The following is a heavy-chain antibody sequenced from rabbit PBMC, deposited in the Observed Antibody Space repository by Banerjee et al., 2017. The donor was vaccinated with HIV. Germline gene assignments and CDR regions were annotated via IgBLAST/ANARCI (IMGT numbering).Heavy chain of an antibody. D-gene: IGHD6-1*01. CDR1: GFSFSSNA. CDR2: IDAGSNGNT. CDR3: ARDGTAYGAYDL. Sequence: QEQLEESGGHLVKPEGSLQLTCTASGFSFSSNAICRVRQAPGKGLEWLACIDAGSNGNTYYASWAKGRFTVSKTSSTTVALQMTSLTAADTATYFCARDGTAYGAYDLWGPGTLVTVS. V-gene: IGHV1S45*01. J-gene: IGHJ4*01.